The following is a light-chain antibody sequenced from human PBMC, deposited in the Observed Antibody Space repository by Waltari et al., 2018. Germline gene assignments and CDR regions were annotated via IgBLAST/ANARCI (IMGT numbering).Light chain of an antibody. J-gene: IGKJ1*01. CDR2: DAS. Sequence: EIVLTQSPGTLSLSPGERATLSCRASQSVCRTLAWYHQKPGQAPRLLIYDASSRATGIPDRFSGSGSGTDFSLTISRLEPEDFAVYYCQKYGTLPATFGQGTKVEIK. CDR1: QSVCRT. CDR3: QKYGTLPAT. V-gene: IGKV3-20*01.